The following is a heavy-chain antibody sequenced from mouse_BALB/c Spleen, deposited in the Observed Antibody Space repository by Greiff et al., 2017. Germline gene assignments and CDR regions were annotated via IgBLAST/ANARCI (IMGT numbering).Heavy chain of an antibody. CDR3: ARGEDYGRDGMDY. CDR2: ISTYYGDA. V-gene: IGHV1S137*01. Sequence: VQLQQSGAELVRPGASVKISCKGSGYTFTDYAMHWVKQSPAKGLEWIGVISTYYGDASYNQKFKGKATMTVDKSSSTAYMELARLTAEDSAIYYCARGEDYGRDGMDYWGQGTVVTVSA. D-gene: IGHD1-2*01. CDR1: GYTFTDYA. J-gene: IGHJ4*01.